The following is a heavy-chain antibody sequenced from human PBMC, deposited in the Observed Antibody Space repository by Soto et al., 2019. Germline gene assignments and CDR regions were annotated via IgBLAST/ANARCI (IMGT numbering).Heavy chain of an antibody. CDR1: CGSIMSYY. V-gene: IGHV4-4*07. D-gene: IGHD1-26*01. Sequence: PSETLSLTCNFSCGSIMSYYWSWVRQPAGKALEWIGRVYTTGSTNYNPSLRSRVSISVDTSKNQFSLTVTSVTAADTAVYYCAREGASGFGMDVWGQGTTVTVSS. CDR3: AREGASGFGMDV. J-gene: IGHJ6*02. CDR2: VYTTGST.